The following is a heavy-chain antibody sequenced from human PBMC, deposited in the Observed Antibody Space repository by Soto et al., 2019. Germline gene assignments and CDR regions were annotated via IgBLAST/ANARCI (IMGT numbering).Heavy chain of an antibody. CDR1: GFSLDHYA. J-gene: IGHJ4*02. Sequence: EVHLVESGGGLAQPGRSLRLSCVASGFSLDHYAMHWVRQAPGKGLEWVSGISWDSGVIVYADSVRGRFTISRDNAKNALYLQMTSLRAEDTALYYCVKDNVGVYCSGGSCYFDYWGQGSLVTVSS. CDR2: ISWDSGVI. V-gene: IGHV3-9*01. CDR3: VKDNVGVYCSGGSCYFDY. D-gene: IGHD2-15*01.